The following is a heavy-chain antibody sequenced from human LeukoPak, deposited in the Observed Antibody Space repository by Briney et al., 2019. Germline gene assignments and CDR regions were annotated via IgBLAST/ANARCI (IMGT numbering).Heavy chain of an antibody. Sequence: ASVKVSCKASGYTFTSYGISWVRQAPGQGLEWMGWISAYNGNTNYAQKLQGRVTMTTDTSTSTAYMELRSLRSDDTAVYYCAKAPRGSGYYYYFDYWGQGTLVTVSS. CDR2: ISAYNGNT. CDR1: GYTFTSYG. CDR3: AKAPRGSGYYYYFDY. V-gene: IGHV1-18*01. J-gene: IGHJ4*02. D-gene: IGHD3-22*01.